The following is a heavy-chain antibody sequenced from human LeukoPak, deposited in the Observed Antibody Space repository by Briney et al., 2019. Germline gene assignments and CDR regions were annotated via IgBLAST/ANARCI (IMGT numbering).Heavy chain of an antibody. CDR2: VRFDGSDK. Sequence: GGSLRLSCAASGFTFRSHDMHWVRQAPGKGLEWVTFVRFDGSDKKYADSVKGRFTIPRDNSKNTLFLQMISLRDEDTAVYYCAKSLYPDAFDIWGQGTMVTVS. J-gene: IGHJ3*02. V-gene: IGHV3-30*02. CDR1: GFTFRSHD. CDR3: AKSLYPDAFDI. D-gene: IGHD2-8*01.